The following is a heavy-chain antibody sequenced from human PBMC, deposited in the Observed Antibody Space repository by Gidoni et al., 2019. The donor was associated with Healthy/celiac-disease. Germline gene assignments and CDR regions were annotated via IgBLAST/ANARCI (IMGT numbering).Heavy chain of an antibody. V-gene: IGHV4-39*01. CDR2: IYYSGGT. J-gene: IGHJ6*02. CDR3: ARHRDGDYSGLVYYYGMDV. Sequence: QLQLQESGPGLVKPSETLSLTCTVSGGPIRSSSYSWGAIRPPPGKGLEWIGSIYYSGGTYYSPSLKSRVTISVDTSKNQFSLKLSSVTAADTAVYYCARHRDGDYSGLVYYYGMDVWGQGTTVTVSS. CDR1: GGPIRSSSYS. D-gene: IGHD4-17*01.